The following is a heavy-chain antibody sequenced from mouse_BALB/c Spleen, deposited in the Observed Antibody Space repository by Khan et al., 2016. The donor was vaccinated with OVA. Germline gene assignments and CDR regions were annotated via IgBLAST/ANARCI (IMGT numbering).Heavy chain of an antibody. J-gene: IGHJ3*01. Sequence: VQLQESGAELVRPGVSVKISCTGSGYIFTDFSMHWVKRSPAKSLEWIGVISTYYGDSIYNQNFKDKATLTVEKSSSTPYLELDSLTSEDSAIYYLSRGSVNDRFAYWGQGTLGTVSA. CDR1: GYIFTDFS. V-gene: IGHV1S137*01. CDR2: ISTYYGDS. D-gene: IGHD2-12*01. CDR3: SRGSVNDRFAY.